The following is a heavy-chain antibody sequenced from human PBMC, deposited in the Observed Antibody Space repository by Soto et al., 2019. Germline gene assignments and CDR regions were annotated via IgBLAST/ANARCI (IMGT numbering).Heavy chain of an antibody. CDR1: GGSITSGGYY. V-gene: IGHV4-31*02. Sequence: QVKLQESGPGLVTPSQSLSLTCSVSGGSITSGGYYWRWLRQHTGRGLERIGHISYTGRTDYNPSLESRMDISFYTPRNQFSLILRSVTAADTAVYYCAASPNADFCVFWGQGALVTVSA. D-gene: IGHD2-21*01. CDR2: ISYTGRT. J-gene: IGHJ4*02. CDR3: AASPNADFCVF.